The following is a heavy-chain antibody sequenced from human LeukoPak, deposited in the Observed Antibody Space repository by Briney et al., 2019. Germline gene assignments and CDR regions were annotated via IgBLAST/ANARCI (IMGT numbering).Heavy chain of an antibody. CDR2: ISGSGDST. J-gene: IGHJ4*02. V-gene: IGHV3-23*01. CDR3: AKAVGGTFDY. CDR1: GFSFSSNA. D-gene: IGHD1-26*01. Sequence: PGGSLRLSCAASGFSFSSNAMNWVRQAPGKGLEWVSVISGSGDSTYYTDSVKGRFTISRDNSKNTLFLQMYSLRPEDTALYYCAKAVGGTFDYWGQGTLVTVSS.